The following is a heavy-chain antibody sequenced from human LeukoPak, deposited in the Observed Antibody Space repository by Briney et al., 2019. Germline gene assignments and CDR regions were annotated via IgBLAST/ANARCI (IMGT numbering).Heavy chain of an antibody. Sequence: GGSLRLSCAASGFTFNNYAMNWVRQAPGKGLEWVSVISGSGGTTYYADSVKGRFTISRDSSKNTLYLQMNSLRAEDTAVYYCAKVSGGGLYYDGMDAWGQGITVTVSS. D-gene: IGHD1-14*01. CDR2: ISGSGGTT. V-gene: IGHV3-23*01. CDR3: AKVSGGGLYYDGMDA. CDR1: GFTFNNYA. J-gene: IGHJ6*02.